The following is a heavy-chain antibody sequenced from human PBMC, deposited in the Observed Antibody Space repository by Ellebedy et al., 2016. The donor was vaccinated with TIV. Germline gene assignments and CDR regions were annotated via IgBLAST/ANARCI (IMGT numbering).Heavy chain of an antibody. J-gene: IGHJ6*02. D-gene: IGHD3-16*01. Sequence: GESLKISCAASGFTFSSYAMHWVRQAPGKGLEWVAVIWYDGSNKYYADSVKGRFTISRDNSKNTLYLQMNSLRAEDTAVYYCANGGTAWAYYYYGMDVWGQGTTVTVSS. CDR3: ANGGTAWAYYYYGMDV. V-gene: IGHV3-30*04. CDR2: IWYDGSNK. CDR1: GFTFSSYA.